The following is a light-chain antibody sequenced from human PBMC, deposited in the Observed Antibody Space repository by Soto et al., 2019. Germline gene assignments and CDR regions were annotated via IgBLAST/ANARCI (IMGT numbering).Light chain of an antibody. J-gene: IGKJ1*01. CDR2: GAS. Sequence: EIVLTQSPGTLSLSPGERATLSCRASQSVRSNFLAWYQQKPGQAPRLLIYGASNRATGIPDRFSGSGSGTDFTLTITRLEPEDFAVYFCQQYNKWPPWTFGHGTKVEIK. CDR3: QQYNKWPPWT. CDR1: QSVRSNF. V-gene: IGKV3-20*01.